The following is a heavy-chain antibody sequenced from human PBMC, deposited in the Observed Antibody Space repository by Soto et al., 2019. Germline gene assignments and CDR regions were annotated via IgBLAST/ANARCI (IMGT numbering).Heavy chain of an antibody. CDR3: ARDRTPDYDILTGYYMPSYYYYGMDV. CDR2: ISYDGSNK. D-gene: IGHD3-9*01. V-gene: IGHV3-30-3*01. Sequence: QVQLVESGGGVVQPGRSLRLSCAASGFTFSSYAMHWVRQAPGKGLEWVAVISYDGSNKYYADSVKGRFTISRDNSKNKLYLQMNSLRAEDKAVYYCARDRTPDYDILTGYYMPSYYYYGMDVWGQGTTVTVSS. CDR1: GFTFSSYA. J-gene: IGHJ6*02.